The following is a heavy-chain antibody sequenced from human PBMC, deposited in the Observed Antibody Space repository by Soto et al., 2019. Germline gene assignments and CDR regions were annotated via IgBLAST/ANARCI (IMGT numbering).Heavy chain of an antibody. CDR1: GGTFSSYA. CDR2: IIPIIGTA. Sequence: QVQLVQSGAEVKKPGSSVKVSCKASGGTFSSYAISWVRQAPGQGLEWMGGIIPIIGTANYAKKCQGRVTITAGQSTSPANKELGSVRSEDTAVDCCASARWGPAAYSSRWYGDIWGQGTLVTVSS. D-gene: IGHD6-13*01. J-gene: IGHJ3*02. CDR3: ASARWGPAAYSSRWYGDI. V-gene: IGHV1-69*01.